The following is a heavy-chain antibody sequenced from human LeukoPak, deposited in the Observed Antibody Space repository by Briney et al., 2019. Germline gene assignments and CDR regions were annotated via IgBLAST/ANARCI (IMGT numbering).Heavy chain of an antibody. J-gene: IGHJ4*02. CDR2: IWYDGSNK. CDR1: GFTFGSYG. D-gene: IGHD5-12*01. Sequence: GGSLRLSCAASGFTFGSYGMHWVRQAPGKGLEWVAVIWYDGSNKYYADSVKGRFTISRDNSKNTLYLQMNSLRAEDTAVYYCAKSYGMVATNTFDYWGQGTLVTVSS. V-gene: IGHV3-33*06. CDR3: AKSYGMVATNTFDY.